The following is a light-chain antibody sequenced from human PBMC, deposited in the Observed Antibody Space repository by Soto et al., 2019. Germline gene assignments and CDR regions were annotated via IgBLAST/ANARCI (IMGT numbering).Light chain of an antibody. Sequence: QSALTQPPSASGSPGQSVTISCTGTSGDIGGYNYVSWYQQHPGRAPKLMIYDVSKRPSGVPDRFSGSKSGNTAFLTVSGLQDEDEAYYYCNSCAGSTLIFGGGTKLTVL. J-gene: IGLJ2*01. CDR2: DVS. CDR3: NSCAGSTLI. V-gene: IGLV2-8*01. CDR1: SGDIGGYNY.